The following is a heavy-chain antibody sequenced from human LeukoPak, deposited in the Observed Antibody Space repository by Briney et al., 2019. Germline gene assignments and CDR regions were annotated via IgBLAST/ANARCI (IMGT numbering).Heavy chain of an antibody. V-gene: IGHV3-30-3*01. CDR2: ISYDGSSK. CDR3: AKDRYSGLNTIDY. D-gene: IGHD6-13*01. J-gene: IGHJ4*02. Sequence: PGRSLRLSCAASGFTFSTYAMHWVRQAPGKGLEWVAIISYDGSSKYYANSVKGRFTISRDNSKSTLYLQMNSLRAEDTAVYYCAKDRYSGLNTIDYWGQGTLVTVSS. CDR1: GFTFSTYA.